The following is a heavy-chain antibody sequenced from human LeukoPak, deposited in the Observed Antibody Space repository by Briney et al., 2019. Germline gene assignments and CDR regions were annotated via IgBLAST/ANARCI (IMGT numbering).Heavy chain of an antibody. Sequence: TSETLSLTCTVSGGSISRYYWSWIRQPPGKGREWIGYISYTGSTTYNSSLKSRVTISLDTSQNQFSLKLSSVTAADTAVYYCARDLTMVRGSHAFDIWGQGTMVTVSS. CDR2: ISYTGST. CDR1: GGSISRYY. V-gene: IGHV4-59*01. J-gene: IGHJ3*02. D-gene: IGHD3-10*01. CDR3: ARDLTMVRGSHAFDI.